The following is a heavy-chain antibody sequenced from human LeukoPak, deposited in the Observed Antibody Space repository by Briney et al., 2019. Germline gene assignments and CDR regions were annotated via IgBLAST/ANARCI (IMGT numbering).Heavy chain of an antibody. D-gene: IGHD3-10*01. V-gene: IGHV3-7*01. J-gene: IGHJ6*03. CDR3: ARGGMVRGVTYYYMDV. CDR1: GFTFSSYW. Sequence: GGSLRLSCAASGFTFSSYWMSWVRQAPGKGLEWVANIKQDGSEKYYVDSVKGRFTISRDHAQNSLYLQMNSLRAEETAVYYCARGGMVRGVTYYYMDVWGKGTTVTISS. CDR2: IKQDGSEK.